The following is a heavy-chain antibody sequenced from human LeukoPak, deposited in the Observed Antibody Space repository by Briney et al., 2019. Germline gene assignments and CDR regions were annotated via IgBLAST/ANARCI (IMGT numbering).Heavy chain of an antibody. CDR3: ARAGTDPLGFDY. V-gene: IGHV4-59*01. CDR2: IYYSGST. J-gene: IGHJ4*02. CDR1: GGSISSYY. D-gene: IGHD3-10*01. Sequence: PSETLSLTCTVSGGSISSYYWSWIRQPPGKGLEWIGYIYYSGSTNYNPSLKSRVTISVDTSKNQFSLKLSSVTAADTAVYYCARAGTDPLGFDYWGQGTLVTVSS.